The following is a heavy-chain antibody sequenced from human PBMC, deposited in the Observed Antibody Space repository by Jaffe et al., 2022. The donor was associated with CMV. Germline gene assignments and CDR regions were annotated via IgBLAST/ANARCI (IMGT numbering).Heavy chain of an antibody. D-gene: IGHD3-10*01. CDR1: GFTFSSYA. V-gene: IGHV3-23*01. CDR2: ISGSGGST. J-gene: IGHJ5*02. CDR3: AKDEGYYYGSGSYYRIGWFDP. Sequence: EVQLLESGGGLVQPGGSLRLSCAASGFTFSSYAMSWVRQAPGKGLEWVSAISGSGGSTYYADSVKGRFTISRDNSKNTLYLQMNSLRAEDTAVYYCAKDEGYYYGSGSYYRIGWFDPWGQGTLVTVSS.